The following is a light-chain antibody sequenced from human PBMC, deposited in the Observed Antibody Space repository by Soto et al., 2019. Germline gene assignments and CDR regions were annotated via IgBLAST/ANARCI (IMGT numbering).Light chain of an antibody. Sequence: AIQMTQSPSSLSASVGDGVPITCRASQGLRNDLGWYQQKPGKAPKFLIYAASSLHSGVPSRFSGSGSGADFTLTISSQQPEDFASYYCQQDYNYPRTFGQGTKVEIK. J-gene: IGKJ1*01. CDR1: QGLRND. CDR3: QQDYNYPRT. V-gene: IGKV1-6*01. CDR2: AAS.